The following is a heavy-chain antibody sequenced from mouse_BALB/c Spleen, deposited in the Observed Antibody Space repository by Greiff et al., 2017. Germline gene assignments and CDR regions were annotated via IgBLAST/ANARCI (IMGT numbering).Heavy chain of an antibody. V-gene: IGHV2-2*02. Sequence: VKVVESGPGLVQPSQSLSITCTVSGFSLTSYGVHWVRQSPGKGLEWLGVIWSGGSTDYNAAFLSRLSISKDNSKSQVFFKMNSLQANDTAIYYCARNPFITTATGAMDYWGQGTSVTVSS. CDR1: GFSLTSYG. CDR3: ARNPFITTATGAMDY. D-gene: IGHD1-2*01. J-gene: IGHJ4*01. CDR2: IWSGGST.